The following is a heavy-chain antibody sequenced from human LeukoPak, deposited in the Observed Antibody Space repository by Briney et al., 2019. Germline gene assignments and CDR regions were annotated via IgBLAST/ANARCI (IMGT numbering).Heavy chain of an antibody. Sequence: SETLSLTRAVSGGSISSSNWWSWVRQPPGKGLEWIGEIYHSGGTNYNPSLKSRVTISVDKSKNQFSLKLSSVTAADTAVYYCAMLNYYVSGSYDYWGQGTLVTVSS. V-gene: IGHV4-4*02. CDR2: IYHSGGT. D-gene: IGHD3-10*01. CDR3: AMLNYYVSGSYDY. CDR1: GGSISSSNW. J-gene: IGHJ4*02.